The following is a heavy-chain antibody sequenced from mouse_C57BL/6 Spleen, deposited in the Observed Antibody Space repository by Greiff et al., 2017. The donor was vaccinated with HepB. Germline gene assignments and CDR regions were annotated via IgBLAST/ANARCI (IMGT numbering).Heavy chain of an antibody. CDR3: TSSHYEYDALDY. Sequence: VQLQQSGTVLARPGASVKMSCKTSGYTFTSYWMHWVKQRPGQGLEWIGAIYPGNSDTSYNQKFKGKAKLTAVTSASTAYMELSSLTNEDSAVYYYTSSHYEYDALDYWGQGTSVTVSS. D-gene: IGHD2-4*01. CDR2: IYPGNSDT. CDR1: GYTFTSYW. J-gene: IGHJ4*01. V-gene: IGHV1-5*01.